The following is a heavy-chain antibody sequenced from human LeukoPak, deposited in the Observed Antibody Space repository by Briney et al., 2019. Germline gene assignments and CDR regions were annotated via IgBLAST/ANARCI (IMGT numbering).Heavy chain of an antibody. CDR3: AKDLGVGYCSSTSCYDFDY. V-gene: IGHV4-59*01. CDR1: DGSITNYD. D-gene: IGHD2-2*01. J-gene: IGHJ4*02. Sequence: NPSETLSLTCTVSDGSITNYDWSWVRQPPGKGLEFIGHVHYSGTTNYNPSLRSRVTISIDTSKKHFFLKLKSVTAADTAVYYCAKDLGVGYCSSTSCYDFDYWGQGTLVTVSS. CDR2: VHYSGTT.